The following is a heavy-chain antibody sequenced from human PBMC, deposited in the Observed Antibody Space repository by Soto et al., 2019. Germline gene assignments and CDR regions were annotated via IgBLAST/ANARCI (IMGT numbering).Heavy chain of an antibody. CDR1: GFTFSSYA. CDR2: ISGSGGST. V-gene: IGHV3-23*01. CDR3: AKSHGDYAGVSAN. J-gene: IGHJ4*02. Sequence: EVQLLESGGGLVQPGGSLRLSCAASGFTFSSYAMSWVRQAPGKGLEWVSAISGSGGSTYYADSVKGRFTISRDNSKKTLDLQMNSLRAEDTAVYYCAKSHGDYAGVSANWGQGTLVTVSS. D-gene: IGHD4-17*01.